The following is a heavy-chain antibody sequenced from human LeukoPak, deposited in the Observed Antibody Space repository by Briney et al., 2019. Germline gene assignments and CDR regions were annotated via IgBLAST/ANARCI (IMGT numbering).Heavy chain of an antibody. Sequence: SETLSLTCAVYGGSFSDYYWSSFRQPPGKGLEWIGEINHSGSTNYNPSLKSRVTISVDTSKNQFSLKLSSVTAADTAVYYCAYSSDFQQHWGQGTLFTVSS. J-gene: IGHJ1*01. V-gene: IGHV4-34*01. CDR1: GGSFSDYY. CDR2: INHSGST. CDR3: AYSSDFQQH. D-gene: IGHD3-22*01.